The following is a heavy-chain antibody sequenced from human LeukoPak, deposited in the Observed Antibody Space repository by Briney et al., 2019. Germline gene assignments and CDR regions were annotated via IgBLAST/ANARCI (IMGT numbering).Heavy chain of an antibody. J-gene: IGHJ5*02. CDR1: GFTFGDYA. CDR3: TSATTGWFDP. Sequence: GRSLRLSCTASGFTFGDYAMSWVRQAPGKGLEWVGRIKSKTDGGTTDYAAPVKGRFTISRDDSKNTLYLQMNSLKTEDTAVYYCTSATTGWFDPWGQGTLVTVSS. D-gene: IGHD1-1*01. V-gene: IGHV3-15*01. CDR2: IKSKTDGGTT.